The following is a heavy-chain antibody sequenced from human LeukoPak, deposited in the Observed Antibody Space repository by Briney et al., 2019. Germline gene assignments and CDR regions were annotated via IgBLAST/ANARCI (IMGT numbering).Heavy chain of an antibody. CDR2: IFYSGST. D-gene: IGHD6-6*01. CDR3: ARSTYSSSSNVDFDY. Sequence: SETLSLTCTVSGGSLSSYYWSWIRPPPGKGLEWVGYIFYSGSTNYNPSLKSRVTISVDTSKNQFSLKLSPVTAADTAVYYCARSTYSSSSNVDFDYWGQGTLVTVSS. V-gene: IGHV4-59*01. CDR1: GGSLSSYY. J-gene: IGHJ4*02.